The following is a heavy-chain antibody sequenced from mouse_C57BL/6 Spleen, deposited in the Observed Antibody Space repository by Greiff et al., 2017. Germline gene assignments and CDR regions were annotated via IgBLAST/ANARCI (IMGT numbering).Heavy chain of an antibody. Sequence: VQLQQPGAELVRPGTSVKLSCKASGYTFTSYWMHWVKQRPGQGLEWIGVIDPSDSYTNYNQKFKGKATLTVDTSSSTAYMQLSSLTSEDSAVYYCARSYYSNKGFAYWGQGTLVTVSA. CDR1: GYTFTSYW. J-gene: IGHJ3*01. V-gene: IGHV1-59*01. D-gene: IGHD2-5*01. CDR3: ARSYYSNKGFAY. CDR2: IDPSDSYT.